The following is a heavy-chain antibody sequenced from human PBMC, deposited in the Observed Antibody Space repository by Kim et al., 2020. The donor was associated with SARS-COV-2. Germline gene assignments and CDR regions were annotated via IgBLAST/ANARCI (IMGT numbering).Heavy chain of an antibody. Sequence: ASVKVSCKASGYTFTSYYMHWVRQAPGQGLEWMGIINPSGGSTSYAQKFQGRVTMTRDTSTSTVYMELSSLRSEDTAVYYCARGGYGDYGYYYGMDVWGQGTTVTVSS. V-gene: IGHV1-46*01. CDR3: ARGGYGDYGYYYGMDV. D-gene: IGHD4-17*01. CDR2: INPSGGST. J-gene: IGHJ6*02. CDR1: GYTFTSYY.